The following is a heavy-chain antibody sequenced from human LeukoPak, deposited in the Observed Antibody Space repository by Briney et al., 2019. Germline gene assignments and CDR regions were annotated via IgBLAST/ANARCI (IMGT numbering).Heavy chain of an antibody. Sequence: GGSLRLSCAASGFTLSHYNMSWVRQAPGKGLEWVSSITSSSSYIYYADSVKGRFTISRDNAKNTLYLQMNSLRAEDTAVYYCARPYCSSTSCYYYYYYGMDVWGKGTTVTVSS. CDR3: ARPYCSSTSCYYYYYYGMDV. CDR2: ITSSSSYI. J-gene: IGHJ6*04. D-gene: IGHD2-2*01. CDR1: GFTLSHYN. V-gene: IGHV3-21*01.